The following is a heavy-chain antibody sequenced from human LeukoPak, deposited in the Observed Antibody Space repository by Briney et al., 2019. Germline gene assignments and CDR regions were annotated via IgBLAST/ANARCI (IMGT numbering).Heavy chain of an antibody. Sequence: GGSLRLSCAASGFNFEDYAMQWVRQRPGKGLEWVSLISGDGHSTSYAESVKGRFTISRDNSRGSLYLQMSSVRSEDTAFYYCVKDFRSYGDFVDLDNWGQGTLVTVSS. V-gene: IGHV3-43*02. CDR3: VKDFRSYGDFVDLDN. CDR2: ISGDGHST. D-gene: IGHD2-21*02. J-gene: IGHJ4*02. CDR1: GFNFEDYA.